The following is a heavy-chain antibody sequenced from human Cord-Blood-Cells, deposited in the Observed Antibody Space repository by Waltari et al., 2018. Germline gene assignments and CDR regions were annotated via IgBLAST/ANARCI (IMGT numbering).Heavy chain of an antibody. CDR1: GYTFTSYD. J-gene: IGHJ3*02. CDR2: SNPNSGNT. V-gene: IGHV1-8*01. CDR3: AHITGEPICGDAFDI. D-gene: IGHD7-27*01. Sequence: QVQLVQSGAEVKKPGASVKGSCKASGYTFTSYDIKWVRQAPGQGLEWMGWSNPNSGNTGYAQKFQGRVTMTRNTSISTAYMELSSLRSEDTAVYYCAHITGEPICGDAFDIWGQGTMVTVSS.